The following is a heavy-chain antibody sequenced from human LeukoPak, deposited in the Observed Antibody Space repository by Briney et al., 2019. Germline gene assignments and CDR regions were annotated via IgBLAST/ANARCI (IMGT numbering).Heavy chain of an antibody. V-gene: IGHV3-48*01. CDR3: TTDRALEWLLYPGAFDI. CDR1: GFTFSSYS. D-gene: IGHD3-3*01. Sequence: GGSLRLSCAASGFTFSSYSMNWVRQAPGKGLEWVSYISSSSSTIYYADSVKGRFTISRDNAKNSLYLQMNSLRAEDTAVYYCTTDRALEWLLYPGAFDIWGQGTMVTVSS. J-gene: IGHJ3*02. CDR2: ISSSSSTI.